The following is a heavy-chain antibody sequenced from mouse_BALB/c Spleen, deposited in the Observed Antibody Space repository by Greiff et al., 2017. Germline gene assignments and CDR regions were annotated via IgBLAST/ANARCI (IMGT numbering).Heavy chain of an antibody. CDR1: GYSITSDYA. CDR3: ARFDYAWYFDV. CDR2: ISYSGST. V-gene: IGHV3-2*02. D-gene: IGHD2-4*01. Sequence: EVQLQQSGPGLVKPSQSLSLTCTVTGYSITSDYAWNWIRQFPGNKLEWMGYISYSGSTSYNPSLKSRISITRDTSKNQFFLQLNSVTTEDTATYYCARFDYAWYFDVWGAGTTVTVSS. J-gene: IGHJ1*01.